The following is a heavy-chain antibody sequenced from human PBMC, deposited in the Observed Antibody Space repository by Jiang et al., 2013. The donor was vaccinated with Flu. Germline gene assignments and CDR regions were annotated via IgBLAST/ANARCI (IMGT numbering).Heavy chain of an antibody. CDR2: IYYSGST. V-gene: IGHV4-59*01. CDR1: SGSISSYY. CDR3: ARVRGELDPWYSSSSGRAGSIDY. J-gene: IGHJ4*02. D-gene: IGHD6-6*01. Sequence: LLKPSETLSLTCTVSSGSISSYYWTWIRQPPGKGLEWIGYIYYSGSTNYNPSLKSRVTISVDTSKNQFSLKLSSVTAADTAVYYCARVRGELDPWYSSSSGRAGSIDYWGQGTLVTVSS.